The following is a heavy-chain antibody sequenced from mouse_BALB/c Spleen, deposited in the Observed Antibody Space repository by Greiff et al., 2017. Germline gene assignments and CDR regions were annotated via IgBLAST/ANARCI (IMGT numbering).Heavy chain of an antibody. CDR2: IRNKANGYTT. V-gene: IGHV7-3*02. Sequence: EVQVVESGGGLVQPGGSLRLSCATSGFTFTDYYMSWVRQPPGKALEWLGFIRNKANGYTTEYSASVKGRFTISRDNSQSILYLQMNTLRAEDSATYYCARGMEITTRIFAYWGQGTLVTVSA. D-gene: IGHD2-4*01. CDR1: GFTFTDYY. CDR3: ARGMEITTRIFAY. J-gene: IGHJ3*01.